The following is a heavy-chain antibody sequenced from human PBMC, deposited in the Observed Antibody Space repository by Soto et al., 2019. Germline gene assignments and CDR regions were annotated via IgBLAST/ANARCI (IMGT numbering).Heavy chain of an antibody. Sequence: ASGGGVVQPGRSLRLSCAASGFTFSSYAMHWVRQAPGKGLEWVAVISYDGSNKYYADSVKGRFTISRDNSKNTLYLQMNSLRAEDTAVYYCAREGGHCSGGSCYFYYYYGMDVWGQGTTVTVSS. CDR3: AREGGHCSGGSCYFYYYYGMDV. CDR1: GFTFSSYA. CDR2: ISYDGSNK. D-gene: IGHD2-15*01. V-gene: IGHV3-30-3*01. J-gene: IGHJ6*02.